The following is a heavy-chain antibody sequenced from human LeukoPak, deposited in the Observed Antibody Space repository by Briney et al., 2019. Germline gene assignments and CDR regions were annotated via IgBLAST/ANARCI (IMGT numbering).Heavy chain of an antibody. D-gene: IGHD4-11*01. J-gene: IGHJ4*02. V-gene: IGHV3-23*01. CDR2: ISSSDDIT. Sequence: GGSLRLSCVASGFSFTHNVMAWVRQTPGKGLEWVSAISSSDDITYYADSVKGRFTISRDNLKNTLYLQMNSLRAEDTAVYYCAREDHSNYNYWGQGTLVTVSS. CDR1: GFSFTHNV. CDR3: AREDHSNYNY.